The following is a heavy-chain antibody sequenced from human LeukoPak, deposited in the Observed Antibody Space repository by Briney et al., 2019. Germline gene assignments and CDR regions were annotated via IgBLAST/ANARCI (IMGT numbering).Heavy chain of an antibody. V-gene: IGHV4-34*01. CDR2: INHSGST. D-gene: IGHD3-10*01. Sequence: PSETLSLTCTVSGGSISSYYWSWIRQPPGKGLEWIGEINHSGSTNYNPSLKSRVTISVDTSKNQFSLKLSSVTAADTAVYYCARGSLLWFGERARGYYFDYWGQGTLVTVSS. CDR1: GGSISSYY. CDR3: ARGSLLWFGERARGYYFDY. J-gene: IGHJ4*02.